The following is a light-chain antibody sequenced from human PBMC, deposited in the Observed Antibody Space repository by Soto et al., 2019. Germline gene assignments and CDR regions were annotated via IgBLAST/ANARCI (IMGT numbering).Light chain of an antibody. CDR3: QQYRNWPPLT. V-gene: IGKV3-15*01. CDR1: QSVGSA. J-gene: IGKJ4*01. Sequence: EIVITQSPATLSVSPGETATLSCRASQSVGSAVAWYQHKPGQAPRLLIIGASIRATGVPGRFSGGGSGTEFTLTISSLQSEDFAVYSCQQYRNWPPLTFGGGTTVEIK. CDR2: GAS.